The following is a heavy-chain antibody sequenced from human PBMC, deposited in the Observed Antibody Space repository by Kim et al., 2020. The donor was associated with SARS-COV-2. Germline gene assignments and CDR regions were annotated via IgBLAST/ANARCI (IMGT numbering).Heavy chain of an antibody. D-gene: IGHD5-18*01. CDR2: ISYDGSNK. J-gene: IGHJ4*01. CDR3: AKDLRQLWSRGRGGFDY. V-gene: IGHV3-30*18. Sequence: GGSLRLSCAASGFTFSSYGMHWVRQAPGKGLEWVAVISYDGSNKYYADSVKGRFTISRDNSKNTLYLQMNSLRAEDTAVYYCAKDLRQLWSRGRGGFDY. CDR1: GFTFSSYG.